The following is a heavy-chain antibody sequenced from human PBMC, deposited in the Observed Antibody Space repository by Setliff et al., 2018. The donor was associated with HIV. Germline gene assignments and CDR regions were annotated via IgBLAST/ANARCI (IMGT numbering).Heavy chain of an antibody. Sequence: SETLSLTCTVSGGSVNDFYCNWIRQPPGKGPEWIGYIHSSGSTIYNPSLKSRITISLDTSKEQFSLELSSVTAADTAVYYCATLDPSGGNFLAYWGQGTLVTVSS. V-gene: IGHV4-4*09. CDR1: GGSVNDFY. CDR2: IHSSGST. J-gene: IGHJ4*02. D-gene: IGHD2-21*02. CDR3: ATLDPSGGNFLAY.